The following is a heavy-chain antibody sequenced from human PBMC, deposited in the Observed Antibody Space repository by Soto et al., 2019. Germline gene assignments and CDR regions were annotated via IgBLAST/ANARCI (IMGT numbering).Heavy chain of an antibody. CDR1: GFTFGDYA. CDR3: TRDPLDIVATPPDY. J-gene: IGHJ4*02. D-gene: IGHD5-12*01. V-gene: IGHV3-49*05. Sequence: EVQLVESGGGLVKPGRSLRLSCTASGFTFGDYAMSWFRQAPGKGLEWVGFIRSKAYGGTTEYAASVKGRFTISRDDSKSIAYLQMNSLKTEDTAVYYCTRDPLDIVATPPDYWGQGTLVTVSS. CDR2: IRSKAYGGTT.